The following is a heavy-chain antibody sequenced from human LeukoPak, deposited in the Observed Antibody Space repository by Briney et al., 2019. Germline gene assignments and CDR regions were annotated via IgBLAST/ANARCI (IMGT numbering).Heavy chain of an antibody. CDR3: ARLSTYYDFWSPLDY. V-gene: IGHV4-59*02. D-gene: IGHD3-3*01. CDR1: GASVSSHY. CDR2: VSYSRGT. J-gene: IGHJ4*02. Sequence: RSSETLSLTCTVSGASVSSHYWSWIRQPPGKGLEWIGYVSYSRGTNYNPSLKSRVTISLDTSKDQFSLRLNSVTAADTAVYYCARLSTYYDFWSPLDYWGQGTLVTVSS.